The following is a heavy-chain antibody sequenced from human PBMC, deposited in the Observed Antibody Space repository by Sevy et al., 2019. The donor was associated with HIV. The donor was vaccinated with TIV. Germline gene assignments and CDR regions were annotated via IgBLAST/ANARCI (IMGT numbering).Heavy chain of an antibody. CDR2: ISSSSSYI. Sequence: GGSLRLSCAASGFTFSSYSMNWVRQAPGKGLERVSSISSSSSYIYYADSVKGRFTISRDNAKNSLYLQMNSLRAEDTAVYYCARAAYYYDSSGYYYVDYWGQGTLVTVSS. J-gene: IGHJ4*02. CDR1: GFTFSSYS. CDR3: ARAAYYYDSSGYYYVDY. D-gene: IGHD3-22*01. V-gene: IGHV3-21*01.